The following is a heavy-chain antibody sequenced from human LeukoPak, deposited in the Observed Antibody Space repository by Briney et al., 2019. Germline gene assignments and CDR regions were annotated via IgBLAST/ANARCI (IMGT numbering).Heavy chain of an antibody. V-gene: IGHV3-21*01. D-gene: IGHD1-26*01. CDR3: VSGSPAGDY. Sequence: PGGSLRLSCAASGFTFSSFSMNWVRQAPGKGLGWVSSISSSSRYIYYADSVKGRFTISRDNAKNSLFLQMNSLRAEDTAVYYCVSGSPAGDYWGQGTLVTVSS. J-gene: IGHJ4*02. CDR1: GFTFSSFS. CDR2: ISSSSRYI.